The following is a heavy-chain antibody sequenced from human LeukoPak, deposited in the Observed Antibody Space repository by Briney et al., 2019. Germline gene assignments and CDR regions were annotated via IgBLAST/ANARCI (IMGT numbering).Heavy chain of an antibody. CDR2: IYSGGST. V-gene: IGHV3-53*01. Sequence: PGGSLRLSCAASGFTVSSNYMSWVRQAPGKGLEWVSVIYSGGSTYYADSVKGRFTISRDNSKNTLYLQMNSLRAEDTAVYYCARDYYYGSGADMDYWGQGTLVTVSS. CDR1: GFTVSSNY. D-gene: IGHD3-10*01. J-gene: IGHJ4*02. CDR3: ARDYYYGSGADMDY.